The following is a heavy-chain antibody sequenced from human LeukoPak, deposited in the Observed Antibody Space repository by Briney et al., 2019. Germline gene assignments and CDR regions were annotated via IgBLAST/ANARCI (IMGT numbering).Heavy chain of an antibody. CDR3: ARAGGYGLIDY. CDR1: GGSFSGYC. CDR2: IYHSGTTYSGST. Sequence: PSETLSLTCTVYGGSFSGYCWSWIRQPPGEGLEWIGSIYHSGTTYSGSTYYNPSLKSRVTISLDTSKNQFSLKVGSMTAADTAVYYCARAGGYGLIDYWGQGTMVTVSS. J-gene: IGHJ4*02. V-gene: IGHV4-34*01. D-gene: IGHD5-18*01.